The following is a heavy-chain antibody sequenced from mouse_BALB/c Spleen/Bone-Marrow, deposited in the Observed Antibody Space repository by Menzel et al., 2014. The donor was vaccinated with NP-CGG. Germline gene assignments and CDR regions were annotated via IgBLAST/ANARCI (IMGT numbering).Heavy chain of an antibody. CDR1: GFTFSSYT. Sequence: EVHLVESGGGLVKPGGSLKLSGAASGFTFSSYTMSWVRQTPEKRLEWVATISSGGSYTYYPDSVKGRFTISRDNAKNTLYLQMSSLKSEDTAMYYCTRDGKGNYDYAMDYWGQGTSVTVSS. D-gene: IGHD2-1*01. CDR3: TRDGKGNYDYAMDY. V-gene: IGHV5-6-4*01. CDR2: ISSGGSYT. J-gene: IGHJ4*01.